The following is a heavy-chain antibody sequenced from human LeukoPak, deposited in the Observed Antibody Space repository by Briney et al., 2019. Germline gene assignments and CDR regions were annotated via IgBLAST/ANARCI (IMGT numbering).Heavy chain of an antibody. CDR2: IKQDGSEK. CDR3: ARSSPYSYGYFDGFDY. J-gene: IGHJ4*02. V-gene: IGHV3-7*01. D-gene: IGHD5-18*01. CDR1: GFTFSSYW. Sequence: PGGSLRLSCAASGFTFSSYWMTWVRQAPGKGLEWVANIKQDGSEKYYVDSVKGRFTISRDNAKNSLYLQMNSLRAEDTAVYYCARSSPYSYGYFDGFDYWGQGILVTVSS.